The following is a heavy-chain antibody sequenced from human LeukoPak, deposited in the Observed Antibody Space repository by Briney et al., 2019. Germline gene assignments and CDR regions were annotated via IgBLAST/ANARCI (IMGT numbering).Heavy chain of an antibody. CDR2: INWNGGST. CDR1: GFTFDDYG. J-gene: IGHJ4*02. Sequence: GGSLRLYCAASGFTFDDYGMSWVRQAPGKGLEWVSGINWNGGSTGYADSVKGRFTISRDNAKNSLYLQMNSLRAEDTALYYCARAGPGGYPLSHSDYWGQGTLVTVSS. D-gene: IGHD2-15*01. V-gene: IGHV3-20*04. CDR3: ARAGPGGYPLSHSDY.